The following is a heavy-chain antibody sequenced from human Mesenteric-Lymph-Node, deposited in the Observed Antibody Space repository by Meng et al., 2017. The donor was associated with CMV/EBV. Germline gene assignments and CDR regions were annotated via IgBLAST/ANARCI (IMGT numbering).Heavy chain of an antibody. J-gene: IGHJ4*02. CDR1: GFTFGSYA. CDR3: AGSLWSGQYLLY. D-gene: IGHD3-3*01. V-gene: IGHV3-23*03. CDR2: IYSPDNP. Sequence: GESLKISCAASGFTFGSYAMSWVRQAPGKGLEWVSLIYSPDNPYYAGSVQGRFTISRDNSKNTLYLQMNSLRAEDTAVYYCAGSLWSGQYLLYWGQGTLVTVSS.